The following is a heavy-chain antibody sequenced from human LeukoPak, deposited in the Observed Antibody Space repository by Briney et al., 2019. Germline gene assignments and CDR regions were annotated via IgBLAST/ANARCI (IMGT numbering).Heavy chain of an antibody. CDR3: AKTSGYFDL. CDR2: ISGSGGST. Sequence: PEGSLRLSCAASGFTFSTYAMTWVRQAPGKGLEWVSGISGSGGSTYYADSVKGRFTISRDNSKNTLYLQMNSLRAEDTALYYCAKTSGYFDLWGQGTLVTVSS. V-gene: IGHV3-23*01. D-gene: IGHD6-25*01. J-gene: IGHJ5*02. CDR1: GFTFSTYA.